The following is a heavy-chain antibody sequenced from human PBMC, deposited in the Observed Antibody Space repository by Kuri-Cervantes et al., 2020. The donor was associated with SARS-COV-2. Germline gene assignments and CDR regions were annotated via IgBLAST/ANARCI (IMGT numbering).Heavy chain of an antibody. Sequence: SETLSLTCAVYGGSFSGYYWSWIRQPPGKGLEWIGEINHSGSTNYNSSLKSRVTISVDTSKNQFSLKLSSVTAADTAVYYCARWNYDFWSGYYYPLIDYWGQGTLVTVSS. CDR2: INHSGST. CDR1: GGSFSGYY. V-gene: IGHV4-34*01. CDR3: ARWNYDFWSGYYYPLIDY. J-gene: IGHJ4*02. D-gene: IGHD3-3*01.